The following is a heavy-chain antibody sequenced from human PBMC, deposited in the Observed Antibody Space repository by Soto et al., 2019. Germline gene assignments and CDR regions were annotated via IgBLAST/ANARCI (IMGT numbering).Heavy chain of an antibody. D-gene: IGHD4-17*01. CDR3: ARVNYGNYYYYYGMDV. J-gene: IGHJ6*02. CDR2: IYYSGST. CDR1: GGSISSYY. V-gene: IGHV4-59*01. Sequence: PSETLSLTCTVSGGSISSYYWSWIRQPPGKGLEWIGYIYYSGSTNYNPSLKSRVTISVDTSKNQFSLKLNSVTAADTAVYYCARVNYGNYYYYYGMDVWGQGTTVTVSS.